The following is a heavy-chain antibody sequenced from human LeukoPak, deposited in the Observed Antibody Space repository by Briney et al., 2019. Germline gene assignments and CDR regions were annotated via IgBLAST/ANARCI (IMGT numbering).Heavy chain of an antibody. Sequence: PGGSLRLSCAASGFTFSSYAMSWVRQAQGKGLEWVSAIRGGGGSTYYADSVKGRFTISRDNSKNTLYLQMNSLRAEDTAVYYCAKVRDYYYGMDVWGQGTTVTVSS. CDR2: IRGGGGST. V-gene: IGHV3-23*01. CDR3: AKVRDYYYGMDV. D-gene: IGHD3-16*01. J-gene: IGHJ6*02. CDR1: GFTFSSYA.